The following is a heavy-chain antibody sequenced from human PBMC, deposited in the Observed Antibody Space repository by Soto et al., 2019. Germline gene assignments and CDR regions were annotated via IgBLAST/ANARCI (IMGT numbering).Heavy chain of an antibody. Sequence: SETLSLTCAVSGGSISSSNWWSWVRQPPGKGLEWIGEIYHSGSTNYNPSLKSRVTISVDKSKNQFSLKLSSVTAADTAVYYCASRSLDYYYGMDVWGQGTTVTVS. CDR1: GGSISSSNW. J-gene: IGHJ6*02. CDR2: IYHSGST. CDR3: ASRSLDYYYGMDV. V-gene: IGHV4-4*02.